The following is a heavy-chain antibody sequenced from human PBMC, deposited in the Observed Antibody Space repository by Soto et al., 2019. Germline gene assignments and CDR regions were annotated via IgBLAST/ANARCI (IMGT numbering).Heavy chain of an antibody. CDR3: ARAEGTSWHDWFDP. J-gene: IGHJ5*02. V-gene: IGHV4-38-2*02. D-gene: IGHD6-13*01. CDR2: IYYSGST. CDR1: GDSINSDYY. Sequence: PSETLSLTCTVSGDSINSDYYWAWIRQAPGKGLEWIGNIYYSGSTYYNPSLKSRVTISVDTSKNQFSLKLTSVTAADTAVYYCARAEGTSWHDWFDPWGQGTVVTVSS.